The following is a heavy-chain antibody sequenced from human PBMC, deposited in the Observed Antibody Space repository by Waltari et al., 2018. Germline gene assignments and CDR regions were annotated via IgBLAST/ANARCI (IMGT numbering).Heavy chain of an antibody. CDR1: GGSISSYY. Sequence: QVQLQESGSGLVKPSETLSLTCTVSGGSISSYYWSWIRQPPGKGLEWIGYIYYSGSTNYNPSLKSRVTISVDTSKNQCSLKLSSVTAADTAVYYCARVRTEPGVTPPYNWFDPWGQGTLVTVSS. CDR2: IYYSGST. D-gene: IGHD3-10*01. J-gene: IGHJ5*02. V-gene: IGHV4-59*01. CDR3: ARVRTEPGVTPPYNWFDP.